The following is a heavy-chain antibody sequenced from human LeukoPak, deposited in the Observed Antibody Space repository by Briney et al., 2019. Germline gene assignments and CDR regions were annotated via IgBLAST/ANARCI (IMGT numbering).Heavy chain of an antibody. CDR3: ARGRTGTTTYYFDY. CDR2: ISSSSSSNI. Sequence: PGGSLRLSCAASGFTFSSYSMNWVRQAPGKGLEWISYISSSSSSNIYYADSVKGRFTISRDNARNSLYLQMNSLRDEDTAVYYCARGRTGTTTYYFDYWGQGTLVTVSS. J-gene: IGHJ4*02. CDR1: GFTFSSYS. V-gene: IGHV3-48*02. D-gene: IGHD4-17*01.